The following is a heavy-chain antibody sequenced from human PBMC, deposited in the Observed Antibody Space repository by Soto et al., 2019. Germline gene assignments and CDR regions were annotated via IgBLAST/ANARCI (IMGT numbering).Heavy chain of an antibody. D-gene: IGHD6-19*01. CDR2: ISGSGGST. Sequence: GGSLRLSCAASGFTFSSYAMSWVRQAPGKGLEWVSAISGSGGSTYYADSVKGRFTISRDNSKNTLYLQMNSLRAEDMAVYYCAKDRAYSSGWYGPRWFDPWGQGTLVTVSS. CDR1: GFTFSSYA. V-gene: IGHV3-23*01. CDR3: AKDRAYSSGWYGPRWFDP. J-gene: IGHJ5*02.